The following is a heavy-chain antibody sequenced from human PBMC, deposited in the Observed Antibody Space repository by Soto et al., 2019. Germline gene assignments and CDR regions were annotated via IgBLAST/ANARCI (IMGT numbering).Heavy chain of an antibody. Sequence: QVQLVESGGGVVQPGRSLRLSCAASGFTFSSYGMHWVRQAPGKGLEWVAVIWYDGSNKYYADSVKGRFTISRDNSKNTLYLQMNSLRAEDTAVYYCERDDIAVAFIFHYWGQGTLVTVSS. D-gene: IGHD6-19*01. CDR3: ERDDIAVAFIFHY. V-gene: IGHV3-33*01. J-gene: IGHJ4*02. CDR2: IWYDGSNK. CDR1: GFTFSSYG.